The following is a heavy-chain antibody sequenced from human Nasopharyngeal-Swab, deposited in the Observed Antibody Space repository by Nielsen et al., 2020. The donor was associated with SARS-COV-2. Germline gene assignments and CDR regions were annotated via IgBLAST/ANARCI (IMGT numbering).Heavy chain of an antibody. V-gene: IGHV4-30-2*05. CDR3: AREGEGSGYN. Sequence: RQAPGKGLEWIGEIHHSGSTYYNPSLKSRVTISVDTSKNQFSLKLSSVTAADTAVYYCAREGEGSGYNWGQGTLVTVSS. CDR2: IHHSGST. D-gene: IGHD5-12*01. J-gene: IGHJ4*02.